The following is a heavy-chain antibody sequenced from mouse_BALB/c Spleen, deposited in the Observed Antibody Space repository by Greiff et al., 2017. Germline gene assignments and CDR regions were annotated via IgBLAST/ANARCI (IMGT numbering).Heavy chain of an antibody. CDR2: ISSGGST. J-gene: IGHJ3*01. D-gene: IGHD2-3*01. CDR3: ARGQGGYYAWFAY. Sequence: EVKVVESGGGLVKPGGSLKLSCAASGFTFSSYAMSWVRQTPEKRLGWVASISSGGSTYYPDSVKGRFTISRDNARNILYLQMSSLRSEDTAMYYCARGQGGYYAWFAYWGQGTLVTVSA. V-gene: IGHV5-6-5*01. CDR1: GFTFSSYA.